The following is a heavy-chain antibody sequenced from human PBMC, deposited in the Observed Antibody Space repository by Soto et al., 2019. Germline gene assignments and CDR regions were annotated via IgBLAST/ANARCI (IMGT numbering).Heavy chain of an antibody. Sequence: PGGSLRLSCEASGFSLSTYSMNWVRQAPGKGLEWVSCISTSSTFIYYADSVVGRFTISRDNTRNSLYLQMNSLRAEDTAVYHCAREAPEYHDSSAYSGVGLLYHSDSWGQGTLVTVSS. CDR3: AREAPEYHDSSAYSGVGLLYHSDS. V-gene: IGHV3-21*04. CDR2: ISTSSTFI. J-gene: IGHJ4*02. CDR1: GFSLSTYS. D-gene: IGHD3-22*01.